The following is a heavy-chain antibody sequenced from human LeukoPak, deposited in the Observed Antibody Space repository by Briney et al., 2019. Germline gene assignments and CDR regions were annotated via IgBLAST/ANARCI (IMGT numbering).Heavy chain of an antibody. CDR3: ARGYCSGGSCYWFDP. CDR1: GYSFTSYW. D-gene: IGHD2-15*01. CDR2: IYPGDSDT. Sequence: GESLKISCKGSGYSFTSYWIGWVRQMPGKGLEWMGIIYPGDSDTRYSPSFQGQVTISADKSISTAYLQWSSLKASDTAMYYCARGYCSGGSCYWFDPWGQGTLVTVSS. V-gene: IGHV5-51*01. J-gene: IGHJ5*02.